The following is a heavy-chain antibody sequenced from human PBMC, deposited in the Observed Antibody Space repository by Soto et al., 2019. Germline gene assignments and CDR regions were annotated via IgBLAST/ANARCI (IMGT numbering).Heavy chain of an antibody. CDR1: GFTFSTYS. V-gene: IGHV3-21*01. CDR2: ISSSSTCL. Sequence: PVGSLRLSSGASGFTFSTYSMNWVRHSPGKGLEWVSSISSSSTCLYHADSVKGRFTISRDNAKNSLHLQMNSLRAEDTAVYYCARDPGYCSSRSFYYYYGMEVWGQVTTVTVSS. CDR3: ARDPGYCSSRSFYYYYGMEV. D-gene: IGHD2-2*01. J-gene: IGHJ6*02.